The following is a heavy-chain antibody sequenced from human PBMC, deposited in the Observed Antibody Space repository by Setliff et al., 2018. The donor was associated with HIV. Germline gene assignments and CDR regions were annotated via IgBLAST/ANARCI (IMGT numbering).Heavy chain of an antibody. D-gene: IGHD3-10*01. CDR1: GGSLSGYY. V-gene: IGHV4-34*01. CDR3: AREGGQGYSGSGSFYHRNFDL. CDR2: INQSGNT. J-gene: IGHJ2*01. Sequence: KPPETLSLTCAVYGGSLSGYYWSWVRQSPGRGLEWIGEINQSGNTNFNPSLKSRLIISVDTSKSQFSLKLTSVTAADTALYYCAREGGQGYSGSGSFYHRNFDLWGRGTLVTVSS.